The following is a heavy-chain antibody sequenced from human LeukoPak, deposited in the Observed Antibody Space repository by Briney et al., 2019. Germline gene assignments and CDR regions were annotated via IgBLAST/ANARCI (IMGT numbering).Heavy chain of an antibody. CDR2: ISGSGGST. CDR3: AKDEARPGAAAGTTFDY. D-gene: IGHD6-13*01. CDR1: GFTFSSYA. J-gene: IGHJ4*02. Sequence: GGSLRLSCAASGFTFSSYAMNWVRQAAGKGLEWVSAISGSGGSTYYADSVKGRFTISRDNSKNTLYLQMNSLRAEDTAVYYCAKDEARPGAAAGTTFDYWGQGTLVTVSS. V-gene: IGHV3-23*01.